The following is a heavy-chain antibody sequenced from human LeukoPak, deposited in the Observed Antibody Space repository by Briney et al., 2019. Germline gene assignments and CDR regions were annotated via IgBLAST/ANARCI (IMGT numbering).Heavy chain of an antibody. CDR1: GFTFSSYW. D-gene: IGHD5-18*01. CDR3: AKGPSGYSYGGYFDY. J-gene: IGHJ4*02. Sequence: PGGSLRLSCAASGFTFSSYWMHWVRQAPGKGLVWVSHINSDGSSSSYADSVKGRFTLSRDNSKNTLYLQMNSLGPEDTGVYFCAKGPSGYSYGGYFDYWGQGTLVTVSS. CDR2: INSDGSSS. V-gene: IGHV3-74*01.